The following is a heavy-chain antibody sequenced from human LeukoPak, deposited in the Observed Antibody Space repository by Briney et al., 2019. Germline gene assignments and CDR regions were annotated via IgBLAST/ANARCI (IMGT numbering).Heavy chain of an antibody. D-gene: IGHD3-10*01. V-gene: IGHV4-38-2*01. J-gene: IGHJ5*02. CDR1: GYSISSGYY. CDR3: ARVGNWFDP. CDR2: IYHSGST. Sequence: PSETLSLTCAVSGYSISSGYYWGLIRQPPGKGLEWIGSIYHSGSTYYNPSLKSLVTISVDTSKNQFSLKLSSVTAADTAVYYCARVGNWFDPWGQGTLVTVSS.